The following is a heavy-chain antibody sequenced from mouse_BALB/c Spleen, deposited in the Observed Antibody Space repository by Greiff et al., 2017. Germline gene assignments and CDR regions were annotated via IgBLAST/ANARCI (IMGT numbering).Heavy chain of an antibody. CDR1: GYTFSSYW. D-gene: IGHD2-4*01. V-gene: IGHV1-9*01. Sequence: QVQLQQSGAELMKPGASVKISCKATGYTFSSYWIEWVKQRPGHGLEWIGEILPGSGSTNYNEKFKGKATFTADTSSNTAYMQLSSLTSEDSAVYYCARERDYEGYAMDYWGQGTSGTVSS. CDR2: ILPGSGST. CDR3: ARERDYEGYAMDY. J-gene: IGHJ4*01.